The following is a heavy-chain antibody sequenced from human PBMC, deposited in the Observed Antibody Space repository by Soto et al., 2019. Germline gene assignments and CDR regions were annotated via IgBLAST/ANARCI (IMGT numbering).Heavy chain of an antibody. CDR1: GFTFSSYD. Sequence: PGGSLRLSCAASGFTFSSYDMHWVRQATGKGLEWVSAICTAGDTYYPGSVKGRFTISRENAKNSLYLQMNSLRAGDTAVYYCARTARYCSSTSCYNPLYYGMDVWGQGTTVTVSS. CDR3: ARTARYCSSTSCYNPLYYGMDV. V-gene: IGHV3-13*01. J-gene: IGHJ6*02. CDR2: ICTAGDT. D-gene: IGHD2-2*02.